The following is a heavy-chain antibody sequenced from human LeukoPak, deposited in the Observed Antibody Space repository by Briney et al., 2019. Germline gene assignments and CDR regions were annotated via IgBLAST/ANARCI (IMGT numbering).Heavy chain of an antibody. CDR2: IYYSGNT. CDR3: ARARDIGTFEI. V-gene: IGHV4-59*08. J-gene: IGHJ3*02. CDR1: GGSISPFY. D-gene: IGHD2-15*01. Sequence: SETLSLTCTVSGGSISPFYWNWIRQPPGKGLEWIGYIYYSGNTNYSPSLKSRVTISADTSKTHFSLKLSSVTAADTAVYYCARARDIGTFEIWGHGTMVTVSS.